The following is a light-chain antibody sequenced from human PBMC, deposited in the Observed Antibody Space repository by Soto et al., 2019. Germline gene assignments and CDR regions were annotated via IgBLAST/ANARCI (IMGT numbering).Light chain of an antibody. J-gene: IGKJ2*01. CDR3: QQYNSYST. V-gene: IGKV1-5*03. Sequence: DIQMTQSPSTLSASVGDRVTITCRASQSISSWLAWYQQKPGRAPKLLNYKASSLESGVPSRFSGSGSGTEFTLTISCLQPDDFATYYCQQYNSYSTFGQGTKLEIK. CDR1: QSISSW. CDR2: KAS.